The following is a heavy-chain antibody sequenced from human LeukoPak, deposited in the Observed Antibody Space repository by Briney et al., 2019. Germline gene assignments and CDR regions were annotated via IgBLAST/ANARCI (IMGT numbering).Heavy chain of an antibody. CDR2: IKQDGSEK. CDR1: GFTFSSYW. J-gene: IGHJ4*02. CDR3: ARGFYDSSGYYGGAYYFDY. Sequence: GGSLRLSCAASGFTFSSYWMSWVRQAPGKGLEWVANIKQDGSEKYYVDSVKGRFTISRDNAKDSLYLQMNSLRAEDTAVYYCARGFYDSSGYYGGAYYFDYWGQGTLVTVSS. V-gene: IGHV3-7*03. D-gene: IGHD3-22*01.